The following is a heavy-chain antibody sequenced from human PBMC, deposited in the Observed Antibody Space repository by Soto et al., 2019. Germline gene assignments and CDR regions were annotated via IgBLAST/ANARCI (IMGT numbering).Heavy chain of an antibody. J-gene: IGHJ4*02. CDR1: GFTFSSYG. V-gene: IGHV3-33*01. CDR3: ARDNEGEWLATTAGIDY. Sequence: QVQLVESGGGVVQPGRSLRLSCAASGFTFSSYGMHWVRQAPGKGLEWVAVIWYDGSNKYYADSVKGRFPISRDNSKNTLYLQMNSLRAEDTAVYYCARDNEGEWLATTAGIDYWGQGTLVTVSS. CDR2: IWYDGSNK. D-gene: IGHD6-19*01.